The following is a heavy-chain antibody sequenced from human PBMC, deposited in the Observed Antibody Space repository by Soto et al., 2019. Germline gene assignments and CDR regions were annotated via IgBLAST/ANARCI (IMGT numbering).Heavy chain of an antibody. CDR2: ISYDGRNK. J-gene: IGHJ6*02. CDR1: GFTFSSYA. V-gene: IGHV3-30*04. D-gene: IGHD2-15*01. Sequence: GGSLRLSCAASGFTFSSYAMHWVRQAPGKGREWVAVISYDGRNKYYADSVKSRFTISRDNSKNNMYLDMNSLRVEDTAVYHCVRDTAYCSSGTWYSSHDMDVWGQGTTVTVSS. CDR3: VRDTAYCSSGTWYSSHDMDV.